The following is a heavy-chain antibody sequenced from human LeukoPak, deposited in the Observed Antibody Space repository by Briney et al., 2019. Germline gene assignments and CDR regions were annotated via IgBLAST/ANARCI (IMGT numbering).Heavy chain of an antibody. CDR1: GGSLSSYF. J-gene: IGHJ4*02. CDR2: IYTSGST. D-gene: IGHD6-19*01. Sequence: SGALSQTCPVSGGSLSSYFWSWIRQPAGKGLEWIGRIYTSGSTNYNPSLKSRVTMSVDTSKNQFSLKLSSVTAADTAVYYCAREGHSSGWSSFDYWGQGTLVTVSS. V-gene: IGHV4-4*07. CDR3: AREGHSSGWSSFDY.